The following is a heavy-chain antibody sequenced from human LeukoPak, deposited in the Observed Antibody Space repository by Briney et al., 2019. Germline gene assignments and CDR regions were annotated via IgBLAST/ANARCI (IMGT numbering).Heavy chain of an antibody. CDR1: GFTFSSYG. CDR3: ARGVARHDY. J-gene: IGHJ4*02. CDR2: IKQDGSEK. V-gene: IGHV3-7*03. Sequence: GGSLRLSCAASGFTFSSYGMHWVRQAPGKGLEWVANIKQDGSEKYYVDSVKGRFTISRDNAKNSLYLQMNSLRAEDTAVYYCARGVARHDYWGQGTLVTVSS. D-gene: IGHD3-3*01.